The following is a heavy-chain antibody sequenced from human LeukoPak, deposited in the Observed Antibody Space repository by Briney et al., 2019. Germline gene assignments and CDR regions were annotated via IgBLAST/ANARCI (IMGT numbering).Heavy chain of an antibody. CDR2: ISWNSGSI. V-gene: IGHV3-9*01. CDR3: AKSDGWGLDAGMDV. J-gene: IGHJ6*02. Sequence: GGSLRLSCAASGFTFDDYAMHWVRQAPGKGLEWVPGISWNSGSIGYADSVKGRFTISRDNAKNSLYLQMNSLRAEDTALYYCAKSDGWGLDAGMDVWGQGTTVTVSS. D-gene: IGHD1-26*01. CDR1: GFTFDDYA.